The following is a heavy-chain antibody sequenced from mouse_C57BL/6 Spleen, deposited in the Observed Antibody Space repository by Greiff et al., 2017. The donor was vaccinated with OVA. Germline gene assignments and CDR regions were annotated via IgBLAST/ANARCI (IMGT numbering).Heavy chain of an antibody. CDR1: GYAFSSSW. D-gene: IGHD2-1*01. CDR3: ASEGVYYGTFPAYFDV. CDR2: IYPGDGDT. J-gene: IGHJ1*03. Sequence: QVQLQQSGPELVKPGASVKISCKASGYAFSSSWMNWVKQRPGKGLEWIGRIYPGDGDTNYNGKFKGKAKLTADKSSSTAYMQLSSLTSEDSAVYFCASEGVYYGTFPAYFDVWGTGTTVTVSS. V-gene: IGHV1-82*01.